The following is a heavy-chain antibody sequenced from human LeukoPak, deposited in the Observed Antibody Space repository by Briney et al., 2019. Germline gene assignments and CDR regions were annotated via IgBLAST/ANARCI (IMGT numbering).Heavy chain of an antibody. CDR1: VGIFSSYA. D-gene: IGHD3-3*01. V-gene: IGHV1-69*05. CDR2: IIPIFGTA. CDR3: ARERIFGVVIHAFDI. Sequence: ASVKVSCKASVGIFSSYAISWVRQAPGRGVEWMGGIIPIFGTANYAQKLQGRVTITTDESTSTAYMELSSLRSEDTAVYYCARERIFGVVIHAFDIWGQGTMVTVSS. J-gene: IGHJ3*02.